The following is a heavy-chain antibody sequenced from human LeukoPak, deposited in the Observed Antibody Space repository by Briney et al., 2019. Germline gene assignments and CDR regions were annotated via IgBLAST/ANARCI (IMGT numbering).Heavy chain of an antibody. CDR3: ASHRGYFRARFDY. J-gene: IGHJ4*02. CDR1: GGSFSGYY. Sequence: SETLSLTCAVYGGSFSGYYWSWIRQPPGKGPEWIGEINHSGSTNYNPSLKSRVTISVDTSKNQFSLKLSSVTAADTAVYYCASHRGYFRARFDYWGQGTLVTVSS. V-gene: IGHV4-34*01. D-gene: IGHD2-15*01. CDR2: INHSGST.